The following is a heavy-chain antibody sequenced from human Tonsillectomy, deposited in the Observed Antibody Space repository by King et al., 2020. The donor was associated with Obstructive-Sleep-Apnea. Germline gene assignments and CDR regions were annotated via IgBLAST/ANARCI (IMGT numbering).Heavy chain of an antibody. CDR2: MSWNSAGI. Sequence: DVQLVESGGGLVQPGRSLGLSCAASGFTFDDYAMHWVRQAPGKGLEWVSGMSWNSAGIAYADSVKGRFTISRDNAKNSLYLQMNSLRAEDTALYYCVKDATPHVFYYFDYWGQGTLVTVSS. CDR3: VKDATPHVFYYFDY. CDR1: GFTFDDYA. D-gene: IGHD2-15*01. V-gene: IGHV3-9*01. J-gene: IGHJ4*02.